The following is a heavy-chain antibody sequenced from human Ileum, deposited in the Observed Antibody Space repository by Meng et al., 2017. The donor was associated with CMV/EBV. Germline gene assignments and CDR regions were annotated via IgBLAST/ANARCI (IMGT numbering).Heavy chain of an antibody. CDR2: SDTNTGNP. Sequence: QVHMVQSGPEGRKPGASIKVACKTSGYVFAIDLIIWVRQAPGQRLEWMGWSDTNTGNPADAQDFTGRFVFSLDASVSTAYLQISSLRAEDTAVYYCTGGDGAHTAKYDFWGRGTLVTVSS. CDR3: TGGDGAHTAKYDF. V-gene: IGHV7-4-1*02. CDR1: GYVFAIDL. D-gene: IGHD5-18*01. J-gene: IGHJ4*02.